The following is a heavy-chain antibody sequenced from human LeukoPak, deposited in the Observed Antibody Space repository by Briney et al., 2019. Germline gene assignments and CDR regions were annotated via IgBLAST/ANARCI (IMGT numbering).Heavy chain of an antibody. J-gene: IGHJ6*03. D-gene: IGHD3-3*01. CDR3: ASGRITIFGGRDYYYYMDV. CDR1: GGTFSSYA. CDR2: IIPIFGTT. Sequence: SVKVSCKASGGTFSSYAISWVRQAPGQGLEWMGGIIPIFGTTNYAQRFQGRVTITTDESTSTAYMELSSLRSEDTAVYYCASGRITIFGGRDYYYYMDVWGKGTTVTVSS. V-gene: IGHV1-69*05.